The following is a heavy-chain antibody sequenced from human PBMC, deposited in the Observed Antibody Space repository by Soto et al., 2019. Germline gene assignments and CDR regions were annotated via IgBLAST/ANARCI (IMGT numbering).Heavy chain of an antibody. CDR1: GYRFTAYY. CDR3: ARSPPLRECPGGDCSHFDF. Sequence: QVQLVQSGAEVQKPGASVKVSCKASGYRFTAYYMHWVRQAPGQGLEWMAIINPSSGVSTYAQRLQGRFTMTRDTSTSTVYMELSRLRSEDTAVYYCARSPPLRECPGGDCSHFDFWGQGTLVTVSS. CDR2: INPSSGVS. D-gene: IGHD2-21*02. J-gene: IGHJ4*02. V-gene: IGHV1-46*04.